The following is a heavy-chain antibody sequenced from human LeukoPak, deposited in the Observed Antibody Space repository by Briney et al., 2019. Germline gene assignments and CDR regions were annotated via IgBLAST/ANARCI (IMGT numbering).Heavy chain of an antibody. D-gene: IGHD3-3*01. CDR2: IYHSGTT. CDR1: GYSISSGYY. CDR3: ARYFWSGYYYFDY. J-gene: IGHJ4*02. V-gene: IGHV4-38-2*01. Sequence: SETLSLTCAVSGYSISSGYYWGWIRRPPGTGLEWIGSIYHSGTTYHNPSLKSRPTMSVDTSKNRFSLKLSSVTAADTGVYYCARYFWSGYYYFDYWGQGTLVTVSS.